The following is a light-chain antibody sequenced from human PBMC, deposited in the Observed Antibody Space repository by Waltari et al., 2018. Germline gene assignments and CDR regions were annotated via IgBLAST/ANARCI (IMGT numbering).Light chain of an antibody. CDR1: QDIGNE. J-gene: IGKJ2*01. V-gene: IGKV1-6*01. CDR3: LQDHDYPDS. CDR2: GAS. Sequence: AIQLTQFPSSLSAAVGDRVTIICRASQDIGNELGWYQQKPGIAPKPLIYGASFLQDGVPSRFSGSGSGTGFTLTISSLQPEDFSSYLWLQDHDYPDSFGQGTKLE.